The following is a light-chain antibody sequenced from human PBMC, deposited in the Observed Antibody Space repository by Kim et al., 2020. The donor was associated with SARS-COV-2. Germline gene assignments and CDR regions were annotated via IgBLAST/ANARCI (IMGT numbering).Light chain of an antibody. CDR2: GAS. J-gene: IGKJ4*01. Sequence: ESVLTQSPGTMSLSPGERATLSCRASLTVASNYLAWYQQKPGQAPRLLISGASTRATGIPDRFSGSGSGTDFTLTITRLEPEDFAVYYCQQYGTSPTTFGGGTKVDIK. CDR1: LTVASNY. V-gene: IGKV3-20*01. CDR3: QQYGTSPTT.